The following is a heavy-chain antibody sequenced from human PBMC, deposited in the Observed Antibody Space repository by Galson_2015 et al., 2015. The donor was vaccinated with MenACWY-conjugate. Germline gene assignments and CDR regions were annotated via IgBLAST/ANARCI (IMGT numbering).Heavy chain of an antibody. CDR2: IKHDGSGK. Sequence: LRLSCATSGFTFSNSWMGWVRQAPGKGLEWVANIKHDGSGKFYVDSVKGRFIISRDNAKNSLYLQMDSLRAEDTAVYFCARAKEQWLSKTFEVWGQGTLVTVSS. CDR1: GFTFSNSW. J-gene: IGHJ3*01. V-gene: IGHV3-7*01. D-gene: IGHD6-19*01. CDR3: ARAKEQWLSKTFEV.